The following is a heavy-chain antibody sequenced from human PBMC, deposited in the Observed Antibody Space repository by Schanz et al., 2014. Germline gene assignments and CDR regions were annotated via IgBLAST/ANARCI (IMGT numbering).Heavy chain of an antibody. J-gene: IGHJ4*02. CDR1: GYTFTNFF. D-gene: IGHD2-15*01. CDR2: INPSGGST. CDR3: GRGFSRSDIDF. Sequence: QVHLVQSGAEVHKPGASLKISCKASGYTFTNFFLHWVRQAPGQGLEWMGIINPSGGSTRYGQKFQGRIAVTTDTATSTVYLELSSLRSDDTAVDYCGRGFSRSDIDFWGQGTLITVSS. V-gene: IGHV1-46*03.